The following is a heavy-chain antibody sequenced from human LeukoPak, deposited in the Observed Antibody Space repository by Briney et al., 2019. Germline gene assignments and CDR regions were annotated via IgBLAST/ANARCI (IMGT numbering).Heavy chain of an antibody. Sequence: RPGGSLRLSCTASGFTFGDYAMTWVRQAPGKGLEWVSAISGSGGSTYYADSVKGRFTISRDNSKNTLYLQMNSLRAEDTAVYYCAKDRSSSRVGRANWFDPWGQGTLVTVSS. CDR3: AKDRSSSRVGRANWFDP. CDR1: GFTFGDYA. J-gene: IGHJ5*02. D-gene: IGHD6-13*01. V-gene: IGHV3-23*01. CDR2: ISGSGGST.